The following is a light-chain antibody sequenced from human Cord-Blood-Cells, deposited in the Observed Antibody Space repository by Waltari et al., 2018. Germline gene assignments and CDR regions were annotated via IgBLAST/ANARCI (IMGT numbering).Light chain of an antibody. J-gene: IGKJ4*01. CDR2: GAS. V-gene: IGKV3-20*01. CDR3: QQYGSSPA. CDR1: QSVSSSY. Sequence: EIVLTQSPGTLSLSPVERATLSCRASQSVSSSYLAWYQQKPGQAPRLLIYGASSRATVIPDRFSGSWSGTDFTLTISRLEPEDFAVYYCQQYGSSPAFGGGTKVEIK.